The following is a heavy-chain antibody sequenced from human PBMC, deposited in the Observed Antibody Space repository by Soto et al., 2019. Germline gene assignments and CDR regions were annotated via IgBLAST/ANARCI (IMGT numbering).Heavy chain of an antibody. CDR3: ARVPQYYDFWSGYYFDGMDV. Sequence: SETLSLTCTVSGGSISSGDYYWSWIRQPPGKGLEWIGYIYYSGSTYYNPSLKSRVTISVDTSKNQFSLKLSSVTAADTAVYYCARVPQYYDFWSGYYFDGMDVWGQGTTVTVSS. J-gene: IGHJ6*02. CDR2: IYYSGST. CDR1: GGSISSGDYY. D-gene: IGHD3-3*01. V-gene: IGHV4-30-4*01.